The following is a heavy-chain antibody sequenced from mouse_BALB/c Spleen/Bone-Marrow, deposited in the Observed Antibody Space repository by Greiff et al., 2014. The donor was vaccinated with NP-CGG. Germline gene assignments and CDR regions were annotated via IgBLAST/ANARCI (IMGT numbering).Heavy chain of an antibody. Sequence: QVQLQQSGAELVRPGTSVKVSCKASGYAFTNYLIEWVKQRPGQGLEWIRLIDPGSGGTNYNEKFKGKATLTADKSSSTAYMQLSSLTSYDSAVYFCAREGYDNDGGRSMDYWGQGTSVTVSS. CDR3: AREGYDNDGGRSMDY. D-gene: IGHD2-4*01. J-gene: IGHJ4*01. CDR2: IDPGSGGT. CDR1: GYAFTNYL. V-gene: IGHV1-54*01.